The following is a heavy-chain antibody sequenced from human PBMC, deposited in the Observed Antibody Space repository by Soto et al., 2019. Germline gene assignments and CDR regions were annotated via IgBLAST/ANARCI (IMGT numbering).Heavy chain of an antibody. CDR2: IRNKANSFAT. J-gene: IGHJ5*02. CDR3: SSSFVVVSAIAAS. V-gene: IGHV3-73*02. CDR1: GFTFSDST. D-gene: IGHD2-21*01. Sequence: EVQLVASGGGLVQPGGSLKLSCAASGFTFSDSTMHWVRQASGKGREWVGRIRNKANSFATAYAASVNGWFTVSRDDSKNTAYLQMDGLKAEDTAIYYCSSSFVVVSAIAASWGQGTLVTVSS.